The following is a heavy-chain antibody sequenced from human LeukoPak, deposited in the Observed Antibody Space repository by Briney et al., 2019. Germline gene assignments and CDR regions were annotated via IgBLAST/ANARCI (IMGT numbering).Heavy chain of an antibody. J-gene: IGHJ4*02. CDR2: GNHSGNT. CDR3: ARGYPPTYLDTNAYLVY. V-gene: IGHV4-34*01. Sequence: PSETLSLTCAVYGGSFSGYFCTWIRQPPGKGLEYIGEGNHSGNTNYNPSLKSRVTISLNTSKNQFSLNLSSVDAAATAVYYCARGYPPTYLDTNAYLVYWGQGTLVTVTS. CDR1: GGSFSGYF. D-gene: IGHD2-8*01.